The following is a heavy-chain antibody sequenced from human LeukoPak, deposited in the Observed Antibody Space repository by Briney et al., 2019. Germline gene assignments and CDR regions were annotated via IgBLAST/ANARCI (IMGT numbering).Heavy chain of an antibody. Sequence: SETLSLTCTVSGYSISSGYYWGWIRQPPGKGLEWIGSIYHSGSTYYNPSLKSRVTISVDTSKNQFSLKLTSMTAADTAVYYCARWIGTLYYFNYWGQGTLVSVSS. D-gene: IGHD3-10*01. V-gene: IGHV4-38-2*02. CDR2: IYHSGST. CDR3: ARWIGTLYYFNY. CDR1: GYSISSGYY. J-gene: IGHJ4*02.